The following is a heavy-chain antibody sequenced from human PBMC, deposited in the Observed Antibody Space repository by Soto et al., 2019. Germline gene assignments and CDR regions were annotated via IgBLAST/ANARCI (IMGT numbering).Heavy chain of an antibody. Sequence: GGSLRLSCAASGFTSSSYWMHWVRQAPGKGLVWVSRINSDGTSTSYADSVKGRFTISRDNAKNTLYLQMNSLRAEDTAVYYCASEGYCSSGACLDYWGQGALVTVS. CDR3: ASEGYCSSGACLDY. D-gene: IGHD2-15*01. J-gene: IGHJ4*02. CDR1: GFTSSSYW. V-gene: IGHV3-74*01. CDR2: INSDGTST.